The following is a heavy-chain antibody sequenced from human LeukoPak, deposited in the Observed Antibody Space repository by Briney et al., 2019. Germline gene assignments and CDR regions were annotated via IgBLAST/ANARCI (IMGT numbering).Heavy chain of an antibody. J-gene: IGHJ4*02. V-gene: IGHV3-30*04. D-gene: IGHD6-19*01. CDR2: ISYDGSNK. CDR1: GFTFSSYA. CDR3: AREAVAGNFDY. Sequence: GRSLRLSCAASGFTFSSYAMHWVRQAPGKGLEWVAVISYDGSNKYYADSVKGRFTISRDNSKNTLYLQMNSLRAEDTTVYYCAREAVAGNFDYWGQGTLVTVSS.